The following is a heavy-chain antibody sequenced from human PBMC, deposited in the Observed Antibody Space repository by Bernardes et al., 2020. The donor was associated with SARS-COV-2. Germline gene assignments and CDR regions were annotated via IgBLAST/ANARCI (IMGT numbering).Heavy chain of an antibody. CDR2: ISGSGGGT. CDR1: GFTFSSYA. CDR3: AKDREYTYGHYYRDFGMDV. D-gene: IGHD4-17*01. J-gene: IGHJ6*02. V-gene: IGHV3-23*01. Sequence: GGSLRLSCAASGFTFSSYAMSWVRQAPGKGLEWVSGISGSGGGTFYADSVKGRFTISRDNFRNTLFLQMNSLRAEDTAVYFCAKDREYTYGHYYRDFGMDVWGQGTTVTVSS.